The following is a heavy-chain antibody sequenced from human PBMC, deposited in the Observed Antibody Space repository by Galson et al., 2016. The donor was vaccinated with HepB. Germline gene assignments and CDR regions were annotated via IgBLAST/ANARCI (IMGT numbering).Heavy chain of an antibody. CDR1: GFTFSSYA. D-gene: IGHD6-13*01. V-gene: IGHV3-30*04. Sequence: SLRLSCAASGFTFSSYAMHWVRQAPGKGLDWVASISYEESKKYYADSVKGRFTISRDNSKNTLYLQMNSLRAEDTAVYYCATIGYGSTWSATGVPKFDFWGQGTLVTVSS. CDR2: ISYEESKK. CDR3: ATIGYGSTWSATGVPKFDF. J-gene: IGHJ4*02.